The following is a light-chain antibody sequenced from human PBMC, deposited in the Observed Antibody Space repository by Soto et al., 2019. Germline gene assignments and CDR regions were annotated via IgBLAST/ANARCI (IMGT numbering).Light chain of an antibody. V-gene: IGKV1-5*03. Sequence: DTQMTQSPSTLSASVGDRVTVTCRASQTIGSWLAWYQQKPGKAPKLLIYKASTLKSGVPSRFSGSGSGTEFTLTISSLQPDDFATYYCQHYNSYSEAFGQGTKVDI. J-gene: IGKJ1*01. CDR3: QHYNSYSEA. CDR2: KAS. CDR1: QTIGSW.